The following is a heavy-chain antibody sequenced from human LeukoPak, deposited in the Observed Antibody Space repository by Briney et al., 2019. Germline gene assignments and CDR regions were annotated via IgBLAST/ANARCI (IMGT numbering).Heavy chain of an antibody. D-gene: IGHD4-17*01. J-gene: IGHJ3*02. CDR2: IWYDGSNK. V-gene: IGHV3-33*01. CDR1: GFTFSSYG. CDR3: ARMLYGERGGAFDI. Sequence: GGSLRLSCAASGFTFSSYGMHWVRQAPGKGLEWVAVIWYDGSNKYYADSVKGRFTISRDNSKNTLYLQMNSLRAEDTAVYYCARMLYGERGGAFDIWGQGTMVTVSS.